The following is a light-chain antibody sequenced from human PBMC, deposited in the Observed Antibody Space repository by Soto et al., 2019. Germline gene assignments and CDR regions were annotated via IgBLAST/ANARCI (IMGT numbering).Light chain of an antibody. CDR2: GAS. CDR3: QQYYDWPIT. Sequence: DIMLTQSPGTLSLSPGEGGPLSCRASQTVISNSLAWYQQKPGQPPRLLIHGASTRATGFPDRFSGSGSGTEFTLTISSLHSEDFAVYYCQQYYDWPITFGQGTRLEIK. J-gene: IGKJ5*01. V-gene: IGKV3-15*01. CDR1: QTVISNS.